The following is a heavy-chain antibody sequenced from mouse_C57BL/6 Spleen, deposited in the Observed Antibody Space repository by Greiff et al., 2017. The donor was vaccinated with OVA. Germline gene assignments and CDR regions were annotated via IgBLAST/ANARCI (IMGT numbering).Heavy chain of an antibody. CDR1: GYTFTSYW. CDR3: AREIITTVVAPYYYAMDY. D-gene: IGHD1-1*01. Sequence: QVQLKESGAELAKPGASVKLSCKASGYTFTSYWMHWVKQRPGQGLEWIGYINPSSGYTKYNQKFKDKATLTADKSSSTAYMQLSSLTYEDSAVYYCAREIITTVVAPYYYAMDYWGQGTSVTVSS. V-gene: IGHV1-7*01. CDR2: INPSSGYT. J-gene: IGHJ4*01.